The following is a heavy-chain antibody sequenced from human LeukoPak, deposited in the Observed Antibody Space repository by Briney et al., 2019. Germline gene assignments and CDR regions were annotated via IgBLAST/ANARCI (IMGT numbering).Heavy chain of an antibody. CDR3: ARLLDNDNSGAPDTFDI. D-gene: IGHD3-22*01. Sequence: PSETLSLTCSVSSGSISPNYWSWIPQSPGKGLEWIAYVSYTGRTRSNPSLQSRLTISLDTSNNHFSLQLSSVTAADTAVYYCARLLDNDNSGAPDTFDIWGQGTMVTVSS. CDR1: SGSISPNY. CDR2: VSYTGRT. V-gene: IGHV4-59*01. J-gene: IGHJ3*02.